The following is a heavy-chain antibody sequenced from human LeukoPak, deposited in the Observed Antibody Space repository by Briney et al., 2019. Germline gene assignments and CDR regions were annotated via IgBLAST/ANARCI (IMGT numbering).Heavy chain of an antibody. CDR3: ARDHYYDSSGYYLNWFDP. Sequence: GGSLRLSCAASGFTFSSYWMSWVRQAPGKGLEWVANIKQDGSEKYYVDSVKGRFTISRDNAKNSLYLQMNSLRAEDTAVYYCARDHYYDSSGYYLNWFDPWGQGTLVTVSS. CDR2: IKQDGSEK. J-gene: IGHJ5*02. D-gene: IGHD3-22*01. CDR1: GFTFSSYW. V-gene: IGHV3-7*01.